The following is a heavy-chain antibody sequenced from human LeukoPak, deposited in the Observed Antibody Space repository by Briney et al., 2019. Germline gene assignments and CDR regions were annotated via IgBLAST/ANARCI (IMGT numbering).Heavy chain of an antibody. CDR2: ISGSGGST. CDR1: GFTFSSYA. J-gene: IGHJ4*02. V-gene: IGHV3-23*01. D-gene: IGHD1-26*01. Sequence: PGGSLRLSCSASGFTFSSYAMSSVRQAPGKGLEWVSAISGSGGSTYYADSVKGRFTISRDNSKNTLYLQMNSLRAEDTVVYYCAKVGRSWELPYFDYWGQGTLVTVSS. CDR3: AKVGRSWELPYFDY.